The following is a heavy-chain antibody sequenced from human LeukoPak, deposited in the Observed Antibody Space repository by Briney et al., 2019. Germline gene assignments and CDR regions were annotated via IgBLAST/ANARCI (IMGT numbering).Heavy chain of an antibody. D-gene: IGHD3-22*01. CDR2: INHSGSS. Sequence: SETLPLTCAVYGGSFSGYYWSWVRQPPGKGREWIGEINHSGSSTYNPSLKSRVTISVDTSKNQFSLKLSSVTAADTAVYYCARGGDSSGYYLLDAFDIWGQGTMVTVSS. V-gene: IGHV4-34*01. J-gene: IGHJ3*02. CDR3: ARGGDSSGYYLLDAFDI. CDR1: GGSFSGYY.